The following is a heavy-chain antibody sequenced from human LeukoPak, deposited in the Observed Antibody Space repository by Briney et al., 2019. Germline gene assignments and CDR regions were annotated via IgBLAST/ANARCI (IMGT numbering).Heavy chain of an antibody. V-gene: IGHV3-7*01. CDR3: AREPFYEFWSGYYTGCS. CDR2: IKQDGSEK. D-gene: IGHD3-3*01. J-gene: IGHJ5*02. Sequence: GGSLRLSCAASGFTFSNYWMSWVRQASGKGLEGVANIKQDGSEKYYVDSVKGRFTISRDNAKSSLYLQMNSLRAEDTAVYYRAREPFYEFWSGYYTGCSWGQGNLVTVSS. CDR1: GFTFSNYW.